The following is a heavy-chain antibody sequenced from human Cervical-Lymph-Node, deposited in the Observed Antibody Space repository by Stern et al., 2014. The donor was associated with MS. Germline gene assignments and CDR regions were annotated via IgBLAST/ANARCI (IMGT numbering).Heavy chain of an antibody. J-gene: IGHJ6*02. CDR3: AREERSLYYDTSGYSFYYYGMDV. D-gene: IGHD3-22*01. CDR1: GGTFSSYG. Sequence: VQLVESGAEVKKAGSSVKVSCKTSGGTFSSYGISWVRQAPGQGLEWLGRVILILGVTNYAQRFRGRVAITADKSTSTAYMELSSLRSEDTAVYFCAREERSLYYDTSGYSFYYYGMDVWGQGTTVTVSS. CDR2: VILILGVT. V-gene: IGHV1-69*09.